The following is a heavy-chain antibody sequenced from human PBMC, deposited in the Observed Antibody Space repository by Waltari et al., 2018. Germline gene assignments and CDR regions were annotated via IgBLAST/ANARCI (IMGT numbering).Heavy chain of an antibody. D-gene: IGHD6-6*01. CDR2: INHSGST. Sequence: QVQLQQWGAGLLKPSETLSLTCAVYGGSFSGYYWSWIRQPPGQGLEWIGEINHSGSTNYNPSLKSRVTISVDTSKNQFSLKLSSVTAADTAVYYCARQQQLVRWGYYYYGMDVWGQGTTVTVSS. CDR3: ARQQQLVRWGYYYYGMDV. CDR1: GGSFSGYY. V-gene: IGHV4-34*01. J-gene: IGHJ6*02.